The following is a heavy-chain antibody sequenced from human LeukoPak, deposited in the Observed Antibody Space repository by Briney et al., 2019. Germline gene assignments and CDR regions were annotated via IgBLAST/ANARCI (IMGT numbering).Heavy chain of an antibody. D-gene: IGHD6-19*01. J-gene: IGHJ3*02. CDR1: GFTFSSYS. V-gene: IGHV3-21*01. Sequence: GGSLRLSCAASGFTFSSYSMNWVRQAPGKGLEWVSSISSSSSYIYYADSVKGRFTISRDNAKNSLYLQMNSLRAEDTAVCYCAGAYSSGWYEAFDIWGQGTMVTVSS. CDR3: AGAYSSGWYEAFDI. CDR2: ISSSSSYI.